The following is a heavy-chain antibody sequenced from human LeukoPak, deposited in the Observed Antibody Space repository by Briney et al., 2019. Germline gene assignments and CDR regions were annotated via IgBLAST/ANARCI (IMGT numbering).Heavy chain of an antibody. CDR3: ARDLYSGSYYDWFDP. J-gene: IGHJ5*02. D-gene: IGHD1-26*01. V-gene: IGHV1-18*01. CDR1: GYTFTSYG. CDR2: ISAYNGNT. Sequence: ASVKVSCKASGYTFTSYGISWVRQAPGQGLEWMGWISAYNGNTNYAQKLQGRVTMTTDTSTSTAYMELRSLRSDDTAVYYCARDLYSGSYYDWFDPWSQGTLVTVSS.